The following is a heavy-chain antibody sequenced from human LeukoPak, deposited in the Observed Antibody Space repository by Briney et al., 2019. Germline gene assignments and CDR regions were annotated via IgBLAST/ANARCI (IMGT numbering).Heavy chain of an antibody. J-gene: IGHJ4*02. CDR1: GGSISSGGYS. Sequence: SETLSLTCAVSGGSISSGGYSWSWIRQPPGKGLEWIGYIYYSGSTYYNPSLKSRVTISVDTSKNQFSLKLSSVTAADTAVYYRARGSSSWYDYWGQGTLVTVSS. V-gene: IGHV4-30-4*07. D-gene: IGHD6-13*01. CDR2: IYYSGST. CDR3: ARGSSSWYDY.